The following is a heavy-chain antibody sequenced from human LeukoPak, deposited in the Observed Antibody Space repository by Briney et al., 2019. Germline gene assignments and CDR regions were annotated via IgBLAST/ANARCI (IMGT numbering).Heavy chain of an antibody. D-gene: IGHD6-13*01. Sequence: ASVKVSCKASGYTFTSYYIHWVRQAPGQGPEWMGIINPNGGSTSYAQKFQGRVTMTRDTSTSTVYMELSSLRSEDTAVYYCATIAAAGTDFDYWGQGTLVTVSS. V-gene: IGHV1-46*01. CDR1: GYTFTSYY. J-gene: IGHJ4*02. CDR2: INPNGGST. CDR3: ATIAAAGTDFDY.